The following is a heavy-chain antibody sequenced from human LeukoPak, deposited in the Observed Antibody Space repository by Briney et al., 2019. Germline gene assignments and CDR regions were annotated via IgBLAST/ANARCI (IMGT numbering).Heavy chain of an antibody. J-gene: IGHJ6*02. CDR2: ISYDGSNK. CDR1: GFTFSSYG. V-gene: IGHV3-30*18. Sequence: GGSLRLSCAASGFTFSSYGMHWVRQAPGKGLEWVTVISYDGSNKYYADSVKGRFTISRDNSKNTLYLQMNSLRAEDTAVYYCAKVPDAYYYYGMDVWGQGTTVTVSS. CDR3: AKVPDAYYYYGMDV.